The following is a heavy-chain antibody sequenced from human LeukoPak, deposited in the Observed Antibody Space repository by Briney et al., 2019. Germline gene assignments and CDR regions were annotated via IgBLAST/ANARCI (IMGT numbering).Heavy chain of an antibody. CDR1: GYIITSHW. D-gene: IGHD2-2*01. CDR2: IDPSDSYT. J-gene: IGHJ6*04. CDR3: ARQRVVVVPAANDNYYYYGMDV. V-gene: IGHV5-10-1*01. Sequence: GESLQISCKGPGYIITSHWISWVRQLPGKGLEWMGRIDPSDSYTNYSPSFQGHVTISADKSISTAYLQWSSLKASDTAMYYCARQRVVVVPAANDNYYYYGMDVWGKGTTVTVSS.